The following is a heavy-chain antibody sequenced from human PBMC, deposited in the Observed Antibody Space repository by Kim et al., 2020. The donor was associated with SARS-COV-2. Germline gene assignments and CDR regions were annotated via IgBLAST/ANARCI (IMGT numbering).Heavy chain of an antibody. D-gene: IGHD6-6*01. J-gene: IGHJ2*01. CDR2: VHGGGDGI. CDR3: AKGRGPELVNWHFDV. V-gene: IGHV3-23*01. CDR1: GFAFGRFA. Sequence: GGSLRLSCAASGFAFGRFAMTWVRQAPGKGLEWVSIVHGGGDGISYADSVKGRFTISRDNSKNALYLQMNSLKGEDTAVYYGAKGRGPELVNWHFDVWGRGTLVTVSS.